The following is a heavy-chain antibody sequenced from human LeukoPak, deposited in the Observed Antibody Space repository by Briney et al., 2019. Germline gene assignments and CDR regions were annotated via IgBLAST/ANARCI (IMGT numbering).Heavy chain of an antibody. CDR2: ISGSGGST. J-gene: IGHJ6*03. V-gene: IGHV3-23*01. D-gene: IGHD3-3*01. Sequence: GGSLRLSCAASGFTFSSYAMSWVRQAPGKGLEWVSAISGSGGSTYYADSVKGRFTISRDNSKNTLYLQMNSLRAEDTAVYYCVKEYYDFWSGRGPYYYYMDVWGKGTTVTVSS. CDR1: GFTFSSYA. CDR3: VKEYYDFWSGRGPYYYYMDV.